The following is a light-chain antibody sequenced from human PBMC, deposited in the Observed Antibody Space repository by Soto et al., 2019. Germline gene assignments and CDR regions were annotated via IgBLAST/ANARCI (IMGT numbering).Light chain of an antibody. Sequence: QSALTQPASVSGSPGQSITISCTGTSSDVGGYNYVSWYHQHPGKAPKLMIYEVNNRPSGVSNRFSGSKSGNTASLTISGLQAEDEADYYCSSYTSSSTVVFGGGTKLTVL. CDR2: EVN. CDR3: SSYTSSSTVV. CDR1: SSDVGGYNY. V-gene: IGLV2-14*01. J-gene: IGLJ2*01.